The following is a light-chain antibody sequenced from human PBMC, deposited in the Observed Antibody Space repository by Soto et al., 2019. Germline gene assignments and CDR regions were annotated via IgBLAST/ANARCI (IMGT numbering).Light chain of an antibody. CDR2: ATS. CDR1: QTISRDD. V-gene: IGKV3-20*01. Sequence: EIVLTQSPGTLSLSPGETATPSCRTSQTISRDDLAWYQQRPGQAPRLLVSATSRRATGIPDRFNGYGSGTDFTLTISSLEPEDFGVYYCYQYYSSPHTFGPGTRVDIK. CDR3: YQYYSSPHT. J-gene: IGKJ3*01.